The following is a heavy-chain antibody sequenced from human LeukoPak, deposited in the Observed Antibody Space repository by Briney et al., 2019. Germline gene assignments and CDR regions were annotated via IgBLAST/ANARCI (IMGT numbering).Heavy chain of an antibody. CDR2: IYYSGST. CDR3: ASSIYDILTGYYSVVNWFDP. D-gene: IGHD3-9*01. CDR1: GGSISSSSYY. Sequence: SETLSLTCTVSGGSISSSSYYWGWIRQPPGKGLEWIGSIYYSGSTYYNPSLKSRVTISLDTSNHHFSLLLTSVTPAAPAVYYCASSIYDILTGYYSVVNWFDPWGQGTLVTVSS. V-gene: IGHV4-39*02. J-gene: IGHJ5*02.